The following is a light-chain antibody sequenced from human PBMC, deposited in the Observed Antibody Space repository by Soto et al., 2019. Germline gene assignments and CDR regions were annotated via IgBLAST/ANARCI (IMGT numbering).Light chain of an antibody. CDR1: QSVFSSY. J-gene: IGKJ1*01. CDR3: QQYGSSPWT. V-gene: IGKV3-20*01. Sequence: EIVLMQCPGTLSLSPGERATLSCRASQSVFSSYLAWYQKKPGQAPRLLIYGASSRATGIPDRFSGSGSGTDFTLTISSLEPEDFAVYYCQQYGSSPWTFGQGTNVEIK. CDR2: GAS.